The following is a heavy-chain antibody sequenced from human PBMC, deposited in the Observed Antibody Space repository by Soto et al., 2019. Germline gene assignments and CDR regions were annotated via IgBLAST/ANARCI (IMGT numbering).Heavy chain of an antibody. CDR3: AKRLTSGDEGF. CDR2: ISAGGVAT. D-gene: IGHD2-21*02. V-gene: IGHV3-23*01. CDR1: GFTFSDFA. Sequence: GGSLRLSCAASGFTFSDFAMMWVRQAPGQGPECVSAISAGGVATYYADSVMGRFTISRDNSRNTLYLQMNSLRGEDTAVYYCAKRLTSGDEGFWGRATLVTVSS. J-gene: IGHJ4*02.